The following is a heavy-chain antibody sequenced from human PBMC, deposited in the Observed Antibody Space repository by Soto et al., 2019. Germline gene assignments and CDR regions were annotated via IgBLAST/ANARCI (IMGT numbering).Heavy chain of an antibody. CDR1: GGSXXXXXXX. D-gene: IGHD1-26*01. Sequence: QLQLQESGSGLVKPSQTLSLTCAVSGGSXXXXXXXXXWLRQPXXXXXXWIGYIFHSGSTYYNPSLKSRVTISVDGSXXXXSLXLXSXXXAXXXVXXCAREGGSGSPDWYFNVWGRGTLVTVSS. CDR3: AREGGSGSPDWYFNV. V-gene: IGHV4-30-2*01. CDR2: IFHSGST. J-gene: IGHJ2*01.